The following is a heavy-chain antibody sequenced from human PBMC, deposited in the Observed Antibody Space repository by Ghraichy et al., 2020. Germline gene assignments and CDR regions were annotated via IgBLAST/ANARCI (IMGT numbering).Heavy chain of an antibody. D-gene: IGHD4-17*01. CDR1: GYTVTSYG. J-gene: IGHJ6*02. V-gene: IGHV1-18*01. CDR3: ARDPFRANTVTTFRYGMDV. Sequence: ASVKVSCKASGYTVTSYGISWERQAPGQGLEWMGWISAYNGNTNYAQKLQGRVTMTTDTSTSTAYMELRSLRSDDTAVYYCARDPFRANTVTTFRYGMDVWGQGTTVTVSS. CDR2: ISAYNGNT.